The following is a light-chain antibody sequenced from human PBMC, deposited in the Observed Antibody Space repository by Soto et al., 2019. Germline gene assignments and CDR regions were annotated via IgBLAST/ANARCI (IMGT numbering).Light chain of an antibody. CDR1: QSVSSAY. Sequence: EIVLTQSPGTLSLSPGERATLSCRASQSVSSAYLAWYQQIPGQAPRLLIYGASSRATGIPDRFSGSGSGTDCTLTSSGLEPEDFAVYYCQQYGSSFYTFGQGTKLEIK. J-gene: IGKJ2*01. V-gene: IGKV3-20*01. CDR2: GAS. CDR3: QQYGSSFYT.